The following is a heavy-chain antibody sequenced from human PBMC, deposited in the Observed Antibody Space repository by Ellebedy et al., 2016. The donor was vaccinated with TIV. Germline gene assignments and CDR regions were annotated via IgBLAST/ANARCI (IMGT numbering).Heavy chain of an antibody. CDR1: GYTFTSYG. J-gene: IGHJ3*02. V-gene: IGHV1-69*13. CDR2: IIPIFGTA. CDR3: ARDGDDSSGYPLDPDAFDI. Sequence: SVKVSXKASGYTFTSYGISWVRQAPGQGLEWMGGIIPIFGTANYAQKFQGRVTITADESTSTAYMELSSLRSEDTAVYYCARDGDDSSGYPLDPDAFDIWGQGTMVTVSS. D-gene: IGHD3-22*01.